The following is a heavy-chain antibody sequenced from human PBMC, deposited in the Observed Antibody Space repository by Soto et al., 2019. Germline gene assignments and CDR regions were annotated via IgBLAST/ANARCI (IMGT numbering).Heavy chain of an antibody. CDR1: GYTFTSYG. Sequence: QVQLVQSGAEVKKPGASVKVSCKASGYTFTSYGISWVRQAPGQGLEWMGWISAYNGNTNYAKKLQGRVTMTTDTSTSTAYMELRSLRSDDTAVYYCATRAGIAVAGTEGGFDYWGQGTLVTVSS. CDR2: ISAYNGNT. D-gene: IGHD6-19*01. J-gene: IGHJ4*02. V-gene: IGHV1-18*04. CDR3: ATRAGIAVAGTEGGFDY.